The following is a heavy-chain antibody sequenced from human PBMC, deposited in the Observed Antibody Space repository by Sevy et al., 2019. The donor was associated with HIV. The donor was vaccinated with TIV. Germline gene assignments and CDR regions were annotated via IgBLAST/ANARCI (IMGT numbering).Heavy chain of an antibody. CDR2: ISTSSGFT. Sequence: GGSLRLSCTASGFSFSDYYMSWIRQAPGKGLEWISSISTSSGFTDYEDSVKGRLTISRDNAKNSLYLQMNSLRAEDTAVYFCARVRYNYGQKYFDYWGQGTLVTVSS. CDR3: ARVRYNYGQKYFDY. CDR1: GFSFSDYY. D-gene: IGHD5-18*01. V-gene: IGHV3-11*06. J-gene: IGHJ4*02.